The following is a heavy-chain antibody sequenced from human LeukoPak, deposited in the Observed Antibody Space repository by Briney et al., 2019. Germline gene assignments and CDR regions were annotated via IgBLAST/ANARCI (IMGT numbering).Heavy chain of an antibody. CDR2: IWYDGSNK. J-gene: IGHJ4*02. CDR3: ARDLRTDGYSIPFDY. V-gene: IGHV3-33*01. D-gene: IGHD5-24*01. Sequence: GRSLRLSCAASGFTFSSYGMHWVRQAPGKGLEWVAVIWYDGSNKYYADSVKGRFTTSRDNSKDTLYLQMNSLRAEDTAVYYCARDLRTDGYSIPFDYWGQGTLVTVSS. CDR1: GFTFSSYG.